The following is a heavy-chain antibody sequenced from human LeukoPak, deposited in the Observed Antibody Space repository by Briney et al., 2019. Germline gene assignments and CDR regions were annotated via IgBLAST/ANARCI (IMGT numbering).Heavy chain of an antibody. D-gene: IGHD3-10*01. CDR1: GYTLPRFD. J-gene: IGHJ5*02. V-gene: IGHV1-8*01. Sequence: ASVKVSCKGSGYTLPRFDIKRGRQGTGQGVGWMGWMKPYSGNTGYAQKFQGRVTMTRNTSISTAYMELSSLRSEDTAVYYCARGLGLLWFGELLGNWFDPWGQGTLVTVSS. CDR2: MKPYSGNT. CDR3: ARGLGLLWFGELLGNWFDP.